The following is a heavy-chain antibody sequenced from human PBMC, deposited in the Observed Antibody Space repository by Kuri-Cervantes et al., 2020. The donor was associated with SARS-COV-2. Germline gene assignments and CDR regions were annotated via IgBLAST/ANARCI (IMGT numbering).Heavy chain of an antibody. Sequence: VKVSCKASGGTFSSYAISWVRQAPGQGLEWMGGIIPIFGTANYAQKFQGRVTITTDESTSTAYMELSSLRSEDTAVYYCASTILGLNSSGWYGYFDYWGQGTLVTVSS. V-gene: IGHV1-69*13. CDR2: IIPIFGTA. J-gene: IGHJ4*02. CDR1: GGTFSSYA. CDR3: ASTILGLNSSGWYGYFDY. D-gene: IGHD6-19*01.